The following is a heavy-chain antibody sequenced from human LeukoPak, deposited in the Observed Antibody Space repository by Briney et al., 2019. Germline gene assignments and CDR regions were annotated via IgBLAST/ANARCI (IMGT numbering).Heavy chain of an antibody. D-gene: IGHD2/OR15-2a*01. CDR1: GFTFSNYG. V-gene: IGHV3-23*01. J-gene: IGHJ6*03. Sequence: GGSLRLSCAASGFTFSNYGMNWVRQAPGKGLEWVSVISNSGGNTYYADSVKGRFTISRDNSKNTLYLQMNSLRAEDTAVYYCAKDWAFAGYYYYIDLWGKGTTVTISS. CDR2: ISNSGGNT. CDR3: AKDWAFAGYYYYIDL.